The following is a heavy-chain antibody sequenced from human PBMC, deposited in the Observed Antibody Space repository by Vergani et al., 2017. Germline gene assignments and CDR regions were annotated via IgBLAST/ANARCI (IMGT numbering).Heavy chain of an antibody. CDR1: GSTVSGNY. CDR2: IKQDGSEK. Sequence: ELQLVESGGGLVQPGGSLRLSCAASGSTVSGNYMTWVRQAPGKGLEWVANIKQDGSEKYYVDSVKGRFTISRDNAKNSLYLQMNSLRAEDTAVYYCARDRSKYDFWSGYSGYWGQGTLVTVSS. V-gene: IGHV3-7*01. J-gene: IGHJ4*02. CDR3: ARDRSKYDFWSGYSGY. D-gene: IGHD3-3*01.